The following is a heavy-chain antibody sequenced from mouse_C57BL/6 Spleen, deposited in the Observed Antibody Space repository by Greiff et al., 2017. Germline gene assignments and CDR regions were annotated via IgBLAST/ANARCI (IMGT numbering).Heavy chain of an antibody. Sequence: QVQLQQPGTELVKPGASVKLSCKASGYTFTSYWMHWVKQRPGQGLEWIGIINPSNGGTNSNEKFKSKATLTVDKSSSSAYMQLSSLTSEDSAVYYGARRDYYGSSFDYWGQGTTLTVSS. J-gene: IGHJ2*01. V-gene: IGHV1-53*01. D-gene: IGHD1-1*01. CDR1: GYTFTSYW. CDR3: ARRDYYGSSFDY. CDR2: INPSNGGT.